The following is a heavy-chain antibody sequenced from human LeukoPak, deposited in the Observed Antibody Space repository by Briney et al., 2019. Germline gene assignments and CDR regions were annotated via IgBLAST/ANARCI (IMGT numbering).Heavy chain of an antibody. V-gene: IGHV3-20*04. Sequence: GGSLRLSCVASGFTFDDYGMSWVRQAPGKGLEWVSGISGGDTGYADSVKGRFGTSRDNAKNSLYLQMNSLRAEDTALYYCARDRGSGRYPAGDYWGQGTLVTVSS. CDR3: ARDRGSGRYPAGDY. D-gene: IGHD1-26*01. CDR2: ISGGDT. CDR1: GFTFDDYG. J-gene: IGHJ4*02.